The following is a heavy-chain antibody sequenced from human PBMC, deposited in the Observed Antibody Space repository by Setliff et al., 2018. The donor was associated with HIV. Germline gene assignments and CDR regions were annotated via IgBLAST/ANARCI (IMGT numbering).Heavy chain of an antibody. D-gene: IGHD3-10*01. J-gene: IGHJ5*02. CDR2: IYYRGSA. CDR1: GGSISTTNYY. V-gene: IGHV4-39*07. CDR3: ARARGPPLPVLDL. Sequence: SETLSLTCSVSGGSISTTNYYWGWVRQPPGKGLEWIGIIYYRGSAYYALSLKSRVTLSVDTSKNSFSLNLTSVTAADTAVYFCARARGPPLPVLDLWGQGTLVTVPQ.